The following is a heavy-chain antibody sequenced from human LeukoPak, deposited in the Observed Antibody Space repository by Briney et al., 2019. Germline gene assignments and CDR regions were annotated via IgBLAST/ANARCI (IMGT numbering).Heavy chain of an antibody. J-gene: IGHJ6*03. CDR2: IIPMFGIA. V-gene: IGHV1-69*13. CDR1: GGTFSSYA. CDR3: ARGPPKEYYYYYMDV. Sequence: ASVKVSCKASGGTFSSYAISWVRQAPGQGLEWMGGIIPMFGIANYAQKFQGRVTIIADEYMTTAYMELSSLSSEDTAVYCCARGPPKEYYYYYMDVWGKGTTVTISS.